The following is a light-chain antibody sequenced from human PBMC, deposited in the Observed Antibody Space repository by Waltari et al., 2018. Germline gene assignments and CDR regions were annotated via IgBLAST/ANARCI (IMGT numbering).Light chain of an antibody. Sequence: DIQMTQSPSSLSASVGDRVTITCRPSQGISTYLNWYQQKPGKAPKLLIHAASTLQSGAPSRFSGSGCWTEFALTISSLQPEDFATYYGQQRYSIPWTFGQGTEVEI. CDR2: AAS. V-gene: IGKV1-39*01. J-gene: IGKJ1*01. CDR1: QGISTY. CDR3: QQRYSIPWT.